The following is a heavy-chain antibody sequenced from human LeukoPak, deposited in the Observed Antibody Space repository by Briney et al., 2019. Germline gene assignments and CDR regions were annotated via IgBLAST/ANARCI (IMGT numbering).Heavy chain of an antibody. Sequence: GGSLRLSCAASGFTFSSYWMSWVRQAPGKGLEWVANIKQDGSEKYYVDSVKGRFTISRDNAKNSLYLQMNSLRAEDTAVYYCASSRGDYDFWSGYYYDAFDIWGQGTMVTVSS. D-gene: IGHD3-3*01. CDR3: ASSRGDYDFWSGYYYDAFDI. CDR1: GFTFSSYW. J-gene: IGHJ3*02. V-gene: IGHV3-7*01. CDR2: IKQDGSEK.